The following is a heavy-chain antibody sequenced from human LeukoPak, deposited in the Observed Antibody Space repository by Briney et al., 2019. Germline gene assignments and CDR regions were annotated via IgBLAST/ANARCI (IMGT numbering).Heavy chain of an antibody. J-gene: IGHJ2*01. CDR3: AGGTFDGPLYGAYWYFHV. D-gene: IGHD1-14*01. V-gene: IGHV4-59*01. CDR1: GGSIKNNY. CDR2: VYSNGNT. Sequence: SETLSLTCTVSGGSIKNNYWSWIRQPPGKALEWIGYVYSNGNTNYNPSLKSRVTMSIETSKNQFSLKVPSVTAADTAVYYCAGGTFDGPLYGAYWYFHVWGRGTLVTVSS.